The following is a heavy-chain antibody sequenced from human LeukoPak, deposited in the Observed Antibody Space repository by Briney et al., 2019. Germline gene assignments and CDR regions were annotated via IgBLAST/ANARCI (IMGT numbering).Heavy chain of an antibody. CDR3: ARNHLVMTTCYGMYV. CDR2: IDWDDDK. CDR1: GFSLSTSGMC. D-gene: IGHD4-11*01. Sequence: SGPTLVNPTQTRSLNCRFSGFSLSTSGMCVSWIRQPPGKALEWLARIDWDDDKYYSTSLKTRLTISKDTSKNQVVLTMTNMDPVDTATYYCARNHLVMTTCYGMYVWGQGTTVTVSS. V-gene: IGHV2-70*11. J-gene: IGHJ6*02.